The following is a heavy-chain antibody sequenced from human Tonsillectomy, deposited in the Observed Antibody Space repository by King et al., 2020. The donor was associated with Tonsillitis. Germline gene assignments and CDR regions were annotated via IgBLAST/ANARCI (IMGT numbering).Heavy chain of an antibody. Sequence: VQLVESGGALVKPGGSLRLSCAASGLTFSNAWMSWVRQAPGKGLEWLDRIKSKADGGTTDYAAPVKGRFTISRDDSKNTLYLQMNSLQTEDTAVYYCTTNLYFGDHWGQGTLVTVSS. CDR2: IKSKADGGTT. J-gene: IGHJ4*02. CDR1: GLTFSNAW. CDR3: TTNLYFGDH. V-gene: IGHV3-15*02. D-gene: IGHD3-9*01.